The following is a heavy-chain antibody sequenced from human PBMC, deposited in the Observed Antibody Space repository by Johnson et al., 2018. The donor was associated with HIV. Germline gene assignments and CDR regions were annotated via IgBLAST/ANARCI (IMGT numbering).Heavy chain of an antibody. Sequence: QVQLVESGGGVVQPGKSLRLSCAASGFTFSNHALHWVRQAPGKGLEWVAFISYDGSYKYYADSVKGRFTISRDNSKNTLYLQMRSLRQDDTAVDSCYCKDHCGAGSRSKGTFDVWGQGTMVTVSS. CDR2: ISYDGSYK. CDR3: YCKDHCGAGSRSKGTFDV. CDR1: GFTFSNHA. D-gene: IGHD3-10*01. J-gene: IGHJ3*01. V-gene: IGHV3-30*04.